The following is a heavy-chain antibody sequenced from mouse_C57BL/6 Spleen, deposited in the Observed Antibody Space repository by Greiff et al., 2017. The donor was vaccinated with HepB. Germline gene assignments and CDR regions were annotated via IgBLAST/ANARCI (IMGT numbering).Heavy chain of an antibody. J-gene: IGHJ4*01. CDR3: ARHENYGSTLYAMDY. CDR2: ISSGGSYT. D-gene: IGHD1-1*01. CDR1: GFTFSSYG. Sequence: DVMLVESGGDLVKPGGSLKLSCAASGFTFSSYGMSWVRQTPDKRLEWVATISSGGSYTYYPDSVKGRFTISRDNAKNTLYLQMSSLKSEDTAMYYCARHENYGSTLYAMDYWGQGTSVTVSS. V-gene: IGHV5-6*02.